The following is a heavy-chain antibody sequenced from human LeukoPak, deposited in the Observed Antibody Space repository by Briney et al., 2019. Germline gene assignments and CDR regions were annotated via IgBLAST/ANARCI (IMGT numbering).Heavy chain of an antibody. CDR2: IYTSGST. D-gene: IGHD6-13*01. CDR3: ARGLESAADTFDS. CDR1: GYSISSGYY. Sequence: PSETLSLTCTVSGYSISSGYYWGWIRQPPGKGLEWIGRIYTSGSTNYNPSLKSRVTMSVDTSKNQFSLKLSSVTAADTAVYYCARGLESAADTFDSWGQGTLVTVSS. J-gene: IGHJ4*02. V-gene: IGHV4-38-2*02.